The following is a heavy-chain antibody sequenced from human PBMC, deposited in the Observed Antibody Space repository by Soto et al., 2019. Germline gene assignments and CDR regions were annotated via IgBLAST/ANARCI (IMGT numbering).Heavy chain of an antibody. V-gene: IGHV3-21*01. Sequence: GGSLRLSCAASGFTFSSYSMNWVRQAPGKGLEWVSSISSSSSYIYYADSVKGRFTISRDNAKNSLYLQMNSLRAEDTAVYYCASAVNYGDYEPDDYWGQGTLVTVSS. CDR2: ISSSSSYI. CDR3: ASAVNYGDYEPDDY. J-gene: IGHJ4*02. D-gene: IGHD4-17*01. CDR1: GFTFSSYS.